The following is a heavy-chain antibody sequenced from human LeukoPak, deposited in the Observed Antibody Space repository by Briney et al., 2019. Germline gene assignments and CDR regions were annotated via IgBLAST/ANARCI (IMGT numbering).Heavy chain of an antibody. V-gene: IGHV1-2*02. Sequence: ASVKVSCKASGCTFTGHYMHWVRQAPGQGLEWMGWINPNSGGTNYAQKFQGRVTMTRDTSISTAYMELSRLRSDDTAVYYCARDPEIFGVVITEGYFDYWGQGTLVTVSS. CDR1: GCTFTGHY. D-gene: IGHD3-3*01. CDR2: INPNSGGT. CDR3: ARDPEIFGVVITEGYFDY. J-gene: IGHJ4*02.